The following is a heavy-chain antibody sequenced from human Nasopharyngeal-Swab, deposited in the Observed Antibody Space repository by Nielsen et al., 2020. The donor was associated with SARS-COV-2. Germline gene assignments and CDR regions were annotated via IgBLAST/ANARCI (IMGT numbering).Heavy chain of an antibody. CDR2: TNPSGGST. Sequence: ASVKVSCKASGYTFTSYYMHWVRQAPGQGLEWMGITNPSGGSTSYAQKFQGRVTMTRDTSTSTVYMELSSLRSEDTAVYYCARLTAMVNRGDYYYGMDVWGQGTTVTVSS. V-gene: IGHV1-46*01. CDR1: GYTFTSYY. CDR3: ARLTAMVNRGDYYYGMDV. J-gene: IGHJ6*02. D-gene: IGHD5-18*01.